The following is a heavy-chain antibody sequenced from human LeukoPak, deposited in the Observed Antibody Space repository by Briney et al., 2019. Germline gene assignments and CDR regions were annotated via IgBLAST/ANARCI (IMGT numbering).Heavy chain of an antibody. J-gene: IGHJ4*02. CDR3: ARLYSSSWYLNH. Sequence: SETLSLTCTVSGGSLSSHYWSWIRQPPGKGLEWIGYINYSGSTNYNPSLKSRVAISVDTSKNQFSLKLSSVTAADTAVYYCARLYSSSWYLNHWGQGTLVTVSS. CDR1: GGSLSSHY. CDR2: INYSGST. D-gene: IGHD6-13*01. V-gene: IGHV4-59*11.